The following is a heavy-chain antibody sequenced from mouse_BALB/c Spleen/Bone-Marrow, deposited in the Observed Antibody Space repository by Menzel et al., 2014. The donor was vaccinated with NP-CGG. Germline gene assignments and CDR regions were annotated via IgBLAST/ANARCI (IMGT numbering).Heavy chain of an antibody. Sequence: VQLQESGAELVKPGASVKLSCKASGYTFTSYYMYWVKQRPGQGLEWIGEINPSNGDTNFNEEFKSRATLTVDKSSSKACMQLSSLTAEDSADYYCTRGRDWDFDYWGQGTTITASS. CDR1: GYTFTSYY. V-gene: IGHV1-53*01. CDR2: INPSNGDT. CDR3: TRGRDWDFDY. J-gene: IGHJ2*01. D-gene: IGHD4-1*01.